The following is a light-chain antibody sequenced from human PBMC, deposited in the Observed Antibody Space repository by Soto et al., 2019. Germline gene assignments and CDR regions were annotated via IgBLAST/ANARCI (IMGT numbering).Light chain of an antibody. CDR1: QSVSSNY. CDR3: QQYGGSPRT. J-gene: IGKJ1*01. V-gene: IGKV3-20*01. Sequence: EIVLTPSPGTMSLSPGERAPLSGRASQSVSSNYLAWYQQKPGQATRLLIYGASSRATGITDRFSGSGSGTEFTLTISRMEPEDFAVYYCQQYGGSPRTCGQGTKGDIK. CDR2: GAS.